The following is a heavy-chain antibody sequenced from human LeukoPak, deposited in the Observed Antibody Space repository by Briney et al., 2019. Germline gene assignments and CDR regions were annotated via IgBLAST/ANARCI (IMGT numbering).Heavy chain of an antibody. CDR3: ARDGTRGDAFDI. D-gene: IGHD1-26*01. J-gene: IGHJ3*02. Sequence: GGSLRLSCAASGFTFSSYAMSWVRQAPGKGLEWVSAISGSGGSTYYADSVKGRFTISRDNSKNTLYLQMNSLRAEDTAVYYCARDGTRGDAFDIWGQGTMVTVSS. CDR1: GFTFSSYA. V-gene: IGHV3-23*01. CDR2: ISGSGGST.